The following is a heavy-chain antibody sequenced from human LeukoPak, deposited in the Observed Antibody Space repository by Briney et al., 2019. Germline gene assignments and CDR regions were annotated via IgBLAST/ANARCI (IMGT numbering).Heavy chain of an antibody. V-gene: IGHV3-23*01. J-gene: IGHJ1*01. D-gene: IGHD3-22*01. Sequence: SGGSLRLSCAASGFTFSIFDMTWVRQAPGKGLEWVSTISVSATNTYYADSVKGRFTISRDNSKNTLYLQMNSLRADDTAVYYCATITSMRVVLISWGQGTLVTVSS. CDR3: ATITSMRVVLIS. CDR1: GFTFSIFD. CDR2: ISVSATNT.